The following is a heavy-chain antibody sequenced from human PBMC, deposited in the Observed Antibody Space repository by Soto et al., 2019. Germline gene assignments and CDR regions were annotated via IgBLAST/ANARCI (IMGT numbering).Heavy chain of an antibody. Sequence: TSETLSLTCTVSGGSISSYYWSWIRQPPGKGLEWIGYIYYSGSTNYNPSLKSRVTISVDTSKNQFSLKLSSVTAADTAVYYCARDMSGYDYFDYWGQGTLVTVSS. J-gene: IGHJ4*02. CDR2: IYYSGST. D-gene: IGHD5-12*01. CDR3: ARDMSGYDYFDY. V-gene: IGHV4-59*01. CDR1: GGSISSYY.